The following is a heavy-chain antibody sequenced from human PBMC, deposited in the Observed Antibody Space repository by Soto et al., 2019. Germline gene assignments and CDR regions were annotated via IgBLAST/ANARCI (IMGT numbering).Heavy chain of an antibody. J-gene: IGHJ4*02. CDR3: AKEKFGSGWYGFDY. Sequence: GASVKVSCKASGYTFTSFYIHWVRQAPGQGLEWMGVINPSGGSTTYAQKFQGRVTMTRDTSTSTVYMEVSSLRSEDTAVYYCAKEKFGSGWYGFDYWGQGTLVTVSS. CDR1: GYTFTSFY. D-gene: IGHD6-19*01. V-gene: IGHV1-46*01. CDR2: INPSGGST.